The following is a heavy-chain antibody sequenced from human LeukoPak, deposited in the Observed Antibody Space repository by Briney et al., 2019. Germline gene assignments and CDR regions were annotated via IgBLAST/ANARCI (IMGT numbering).Heavy chain of an antibody. CDR2: INEDGSIT. J-gene: IGHJ4*02. D-gene: IGHD1-26*01. CDR3: GRDLGGRSGL. V-gene: IGHV3-74*01. CDR1: GFTFRTYW. Sequence: GGSLRLSCAVSGFTFRTYWMHWIRQVPGKGLVWVSRINEDGSITNYADSVTGRFRISRDNAENTLYLQMNSLRAEDTAVYYCGRDLGGRSGLWGQGTLVTVSS.